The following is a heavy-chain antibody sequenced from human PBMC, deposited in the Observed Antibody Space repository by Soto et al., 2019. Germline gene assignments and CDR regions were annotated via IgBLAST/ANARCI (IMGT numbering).Heavy chain of an antibody. J-gene: IGHJ4*02. Sequence: EVQLVGSGGGLVQPGRSLRLSCAASGFTFDDYAMHWVRQAPGKGLEWVSGISWNSGSIGYADSVKGRFTISRDNAKNSLYLQMNSLRAEDTALYYCAKDIGYCSGGSCQDDYWGQGTLVTVSS. CDR1: GFTFDDYA. CDR3: AKDIGYCSGGSCQDDY. D-gene: IGHD2-15*01. V-gene: IGHV3-9*01. CDR2: ISWNSGSI.